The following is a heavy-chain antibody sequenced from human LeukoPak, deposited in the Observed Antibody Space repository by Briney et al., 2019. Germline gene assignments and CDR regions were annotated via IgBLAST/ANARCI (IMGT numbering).Heavy chain of an antibody. CDR2: INHSGST. V-gene: IGHV4-34*01. Sequence: SETLSLTCAVYGGSFSGYYWSWIRQPPGKGLEWSGEINHSGSTNYNPSLKSRVTISVDTSKNQFSLKLSSVTAADTAVYYCARGNPEGSSGYQIDYWGQGTLVTVSS. CDR1: GGSFSGYY. J-gene: IGHJ4*02. D-gene: IGHD3-22*01. CDR3: ARGNPEGSSGYQIDY.